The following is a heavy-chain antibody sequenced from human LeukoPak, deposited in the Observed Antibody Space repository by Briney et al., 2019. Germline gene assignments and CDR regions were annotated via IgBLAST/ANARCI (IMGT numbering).Heavy chain of an antibody. V-gene: IGHV3-7*01. Sequence: QPGGSLRLSCAASGFTFSSYWMSWVRQAPGKGLEWVANIKQDGSEKYYVDSVKGRFTISRDNAKNSLYLQMNSLRAEDTAVYYCARRKTMIRSWCFDLWGRGTLVTVSS. J-gene: IGHJ2*01. CDR3: ARRKTMIRSWCFDL. CDR2: IKQDGSEK. D-gene: IGHD3-22*01. CDR1: GFTFSSYW.